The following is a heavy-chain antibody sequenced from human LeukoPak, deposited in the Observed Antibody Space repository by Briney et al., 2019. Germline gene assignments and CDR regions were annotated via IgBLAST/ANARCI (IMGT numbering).Heavy chain of an antibody. CDR2: IWYDGSNK. D-gene: IGHD5-12*01. Sequence: PGGALRLSCAASGFTFSSYGMHWGRQAPGKGLEWVAVIWYDGSNKYYAHSVKGRFTISRDNSKNTLYLQMNSLRAEDTAVYYCARDEAEWLPQHNVHHWGQGTLVSVPS. CDR3: ARDEAEWLPQHNVHH. CDR1: GFTFSSYG. J-gene: IGHJ5*02. V-gene: IGHV3-33*01.